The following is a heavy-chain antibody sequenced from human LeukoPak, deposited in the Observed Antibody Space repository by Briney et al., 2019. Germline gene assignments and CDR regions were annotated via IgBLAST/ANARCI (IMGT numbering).Heavy chain of an antibody. CDR3: ARQGSDCSGGICYYYYFDY. CDR2: IYYSGST. V-gene: IGHV4-59*08. J-gene: IGHJ4*02. D-gene: IGHD2-15*01. CDR1: GGSLSSYY. Sequence: SETLSLTCTVSGGSLSSYYWSWIRQPPGKGLEWIGYIYYSGSTNYNPSLKSRVTMSVDTSKNQFSLKLSSVTAADTAVYHCARQGSDCSGGICYYYYFDYWGQGTLVTVSS.